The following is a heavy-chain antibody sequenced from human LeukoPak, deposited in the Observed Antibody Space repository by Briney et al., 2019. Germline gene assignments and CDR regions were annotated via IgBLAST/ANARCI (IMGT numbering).Heavy chain of an antibody. J-gene: IGHJ6*02. V-gene: IGHV1-2*02. CDR3: ARAYYYGMDV. CDR1: GYTFTGYY. CDR2: INPNSGGT. Sequence: VASVTVSCKASGYTFTGYYMHWVRQAPGQGLEWMGWINPNSGGTNYAQKFQGRVTITRDTSISTAYMELSRLRSDDTAVYYCARAYYYGMDVWGQGTTVTVSS.